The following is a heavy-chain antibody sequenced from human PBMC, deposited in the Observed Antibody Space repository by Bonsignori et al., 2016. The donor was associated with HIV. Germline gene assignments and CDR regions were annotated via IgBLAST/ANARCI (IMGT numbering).Heavy chain of an antibody. V-gene: IGHV4-4*07. CDR1: GGSISSYY. D-gene: IGHD3-10*01. CDR2: IYTSGST. J-gene: IGHJ4*02. CDR3: ARGTRWFGEVRLDY. Sequence: GSLRLSCTVSGGSISSYYWSWIRQPAGKGLEWIGRIYTSGSTNYNPSLKSRVTMSVDTSKNQFSLKLSSVTAADTAVYYCARGTRWFGEVRLDYWGQGTLVTVSS.